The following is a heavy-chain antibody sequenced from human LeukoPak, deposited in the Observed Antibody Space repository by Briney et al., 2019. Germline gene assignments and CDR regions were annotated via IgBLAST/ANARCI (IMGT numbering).Heavy chain of an antibody. CDR2: INPNSGGT. V-gene: IGHV1-2*02. D-gene: IGHD2-2*01. CDR1: GYTFTGYY. Sequence: ASVKVSCKASGYTFTGYYMHWVRQAPGQGLEWMGWINPNSGGTNYAQKFQGRVTMTRDTSISTAYMELSRLRSDDTAVYYCARGQYCSSTSCPDAFDIWGQGTMVTVSS. CDR3: ARGQYCSSTSCPDAFDI. J-gene: IGHJ3*02.